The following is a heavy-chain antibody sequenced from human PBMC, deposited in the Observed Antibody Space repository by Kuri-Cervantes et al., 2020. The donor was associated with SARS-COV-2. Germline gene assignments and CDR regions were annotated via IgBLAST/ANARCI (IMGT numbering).Heavy chain of an antibody. V-gene: IGHV3-7*02. CDR2: IKQDGSEK. CDR1: GFTFSSYW. Sequence: GESLKISCAASGFTFSSYWMSWVRQAPGKGLEWVANIKQDGSEKYYVDSVKGRFTTSRDNAKNSLYLQMNSLRAEDTAVYYCARKRNNYDFWSGPIYYFDYWGQGTLVTVSS. D-gene: IGHD3-3*01. CDR3: ARKRNNYDFWSGPIYYFDY. J-gene: IGHJ4*02.